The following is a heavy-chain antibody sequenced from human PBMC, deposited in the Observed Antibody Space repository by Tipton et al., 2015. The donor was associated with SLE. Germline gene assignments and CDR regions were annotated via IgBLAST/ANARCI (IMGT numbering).Heavy chain of an antibody. CDR1: GFTFSSYA. V-gene: IGHV4-34*01. J-gene: IGHJ2*01. CDR3: ARGYCSGGSCSYWYFDL. CDR2: INHSGSA. D-gene: IGHD2-15*01. Sequence: LRLSCAASGFTFSSYAMHWIRQPPGKGLEWIGEINHSGSANYNPSLKSRVTISVDTSKNQFSLKLSSVTAADTAVYYCARGYCSGGSCSYWYFDLWGRVTLLTVSS.